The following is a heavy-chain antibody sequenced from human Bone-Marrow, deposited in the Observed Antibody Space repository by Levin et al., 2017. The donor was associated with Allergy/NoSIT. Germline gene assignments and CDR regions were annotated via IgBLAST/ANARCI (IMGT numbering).Heavy chain of an antibody. V-gene: IGHV4-30-2*01. CDR1: GGSINNGDYS. J-gene: IGHJ6*02. CDR2: IYHSGPT. Sequence: PSETLSLTCAVSGGSINNGDYSWNWIRQPPGKALEWIGYIYHSGPTFYNPSLKSRVTLSLDKSKNQFSLSLTSVTAADTAVYYCAKGPIPINYYYGMDVWGPGTTVAVSS. D-gene: IGHD2-2*01. CDR3: AKGPIPINYYYGMDV.